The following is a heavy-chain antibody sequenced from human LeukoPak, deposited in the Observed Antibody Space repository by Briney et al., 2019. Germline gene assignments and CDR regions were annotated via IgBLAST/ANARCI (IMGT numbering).Heavy chain of an antibody. J-gene: IGHJ5*02. CDR3: ARTSDSNWSDP. Sequence: NPSQTLSLTCTVSGGSISSGDYYWSWIRQPPGKGLEWIGYIYYSGSTYYNPSLKSRVTISVDTSKNQFSLKLSSVTAADTAVYYCARTSDSNWSDPWGQGTLVTVSS. D-gene: IGHD2-21*02. CDR1: GGSISSGDYY. CDR2: IYYSGST. V-gene: IGHV4-30-4*01.